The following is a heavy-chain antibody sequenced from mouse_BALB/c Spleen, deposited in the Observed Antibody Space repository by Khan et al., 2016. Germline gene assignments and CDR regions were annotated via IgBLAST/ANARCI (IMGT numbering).Heavy chain of an antibody. J-gene: IGHJ2*01. CDR1: GYSITNDYS. CDR3: ARSGCDCRNRYYFDY. CDR2: IHYSGIT. V-gene: IGHV3-2*02. Sequence: EVQLQESGPGLVKPSQSLSLTCTVTGYSITNDYSWNWIRHFPGNKLEWMGYIHYSGITIYNPSLKSRISITRDPSKNQFFLQLNSVTSEDTATYFCARSGCDCRNRYYFDYWGQGTTLTVSS. D-gene: IGHD2-13*01.